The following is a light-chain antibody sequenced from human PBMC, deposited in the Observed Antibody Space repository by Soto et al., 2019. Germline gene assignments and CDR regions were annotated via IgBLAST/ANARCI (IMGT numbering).Light chain of an antibody. CDR3: QQYGTSFWT. V-gene: IGKV3-20*01. J-gene: IGKJ1*01. CDR2: GAS. Sequence: EVVLTQSPGTLSLSPGERATLSCRTSQSVTSNYLAWYQQKPGQAPRLLIYGASTRATGIPDRFSGSGSGTEFTLTISRLEPEDFAVYFCQQYGTSFWTFGQGTKVEIK. CDR1: QSVTSNY.